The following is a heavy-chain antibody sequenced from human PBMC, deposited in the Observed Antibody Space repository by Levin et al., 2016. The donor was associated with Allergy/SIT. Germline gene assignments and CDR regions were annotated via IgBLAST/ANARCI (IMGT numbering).Heavy chain of an antibody. CDR1: GYTFTGYY. D-gene: IGHD5-18*01. CDR2: INPNSGGT. J-gene: IGHJ5*02. Sequence: ASVKVSCKASGYTFTGYYMHWVRQAPGQGLEWMGWINPNSGGTNYAQKFQGWVTMTRDTSISTAYMELSRLRSDDTAVYYCARDGVRGYSYDPLVASWFDPWGQGTLVTVSS. V-gene: IGHV1-2*04. CDR3: ARDGVRGYSYDPLVASWFDP.